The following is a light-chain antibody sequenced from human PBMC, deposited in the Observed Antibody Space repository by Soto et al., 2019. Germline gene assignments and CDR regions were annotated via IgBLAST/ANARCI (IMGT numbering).Light chain of an antibody. CDR3: QYYNDYCWT. CDR1: QTISSW. J-gene: IGKJ1*01. V-gene: IGKV1-5*03. CDR2: ETS. Sequence: DIQLTQSPSTLSASVGDRVTITCRASQTISSWLAWYQQTPGKAPNLLIYETSNLESGVPSRFSGSGSGTEFSLTISSLQPDDCATYYCQYYNDYCWTFGQGTKVEIK.